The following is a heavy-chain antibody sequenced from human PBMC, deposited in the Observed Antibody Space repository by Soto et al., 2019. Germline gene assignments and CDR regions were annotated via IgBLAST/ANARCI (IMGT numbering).Heavy chain of an antibody. J-gene: IGHJ4*02. CDR2: MYNTGST. CDR1: GGSISSYY. Sequence: SETLSLTCTVSGGSISSYYWSWIRQPPGKGLEWIGYMYNTGSTVYNPSLKSRVTISVDRSKNQFSLKLSSVTAADTAVYYCARSQTTVTSYDYWGQGTLVTVSS. CDR3: ARSQTTVTSYDY. D-gene: IGHD4-17*01. V-gene: IGHV4-59*12.